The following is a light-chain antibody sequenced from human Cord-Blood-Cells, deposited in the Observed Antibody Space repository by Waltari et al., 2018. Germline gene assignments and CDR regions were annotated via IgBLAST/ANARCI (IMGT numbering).Light chain of an antibody. CDR3: SSYTSSSTLYV. CDR2: EVS. J-gene: IGLJ1*01. V-gene: IGLV2-14*01. Sequence: QSALTQPASVSGSPGQSITISCTGTSSDVGGHKYVSCYQQHPGKAPKLMIYEVSNRPSGVSNRFSGSKSGNTASLTISGLQAEDEADYYCSSYTSSSTLYVFGTGTKVTVL. CDR1: SSDVGGHKY.